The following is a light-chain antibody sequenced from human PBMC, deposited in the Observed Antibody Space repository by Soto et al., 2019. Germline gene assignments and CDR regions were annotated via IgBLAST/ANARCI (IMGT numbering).Light chain of an antibody. V-gene: IGLV2-14*01. J-gene: IGLJ2*01. Sequence: QSALTQPASVSGSPGQSITISCTGTSSDIGGYDYVSWYQQHPDKAPKLMIYEVTKRPSGVSNRFSGLKSGNTASLTISGLQTEDEGDYYCSSYTSDNTLVFGGGTKVTVL. CDR2: EVT. CDR1: SSDIGGYDY. CDR3: SSYTSDNTLV.